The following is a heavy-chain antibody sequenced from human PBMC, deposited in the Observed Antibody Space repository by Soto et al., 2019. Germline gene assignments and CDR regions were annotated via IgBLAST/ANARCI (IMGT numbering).Heavy chain of an antibody. Sequence: QVQLQESGPGLVKPSQTLSLTCTVSGGSISSGGYSWSWIRQHPGKGLEWIGYLFYTGTTYYNPSLKSRVNIAVDTSKNQFSLKLSSVTAADTAVDYCASSFDPWGQGTLVTVSS. V-gene: IGHV4-31*03. J-gene: IGHJ5*02. CDR1: GGSISSGGYS. CDR3: ASSFDP. CDR2: LFYTGTT.